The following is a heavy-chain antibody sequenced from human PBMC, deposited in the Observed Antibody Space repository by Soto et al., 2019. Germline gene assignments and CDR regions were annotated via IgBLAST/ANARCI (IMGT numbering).Heavy chain of an antibody. CDR2: IYYSGST. V-gene: IGHV4-39*01. Sequence: QLQLQESGPGLVKPSETLSLTCTVSGGSISSSSYYWGWIRQPPGKGLEWIGSIYYSGSTYYNPSLKSRVTISVDTSKNQFSLKLSSVTAADTAVYYCARTRRIIAAPDYWGQGTLVTVSS. CDR1: GGSISSSSYY. J-gene: IGHJ4*02. CDR3: ARTRRIIAAPDY. D-gene: IGHD6-6*01.